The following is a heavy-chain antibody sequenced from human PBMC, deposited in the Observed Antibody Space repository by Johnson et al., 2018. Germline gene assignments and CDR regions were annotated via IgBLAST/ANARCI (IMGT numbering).Heavy chain of an antibody. J-gene: IGHJ1*01. V-gene: IGHV3-30*18. D-gene: IGHD4-17*01. CDR3: AKDMTTVTTAYFQH. CDR2: ISYDGSNK. CDR1: GFTFSSYG. Sequence: QVQLVQSGGGVVQPGRSLRLSCAASGFTFSSYGMHWVRQAPGQGLEWVAVISYDGSNKYYADSVKGRFTISRDNSKNTLYLQMNSLRAEGTAVYYCAKDMTTVTTAYFQHWGQGTLVTVSS.